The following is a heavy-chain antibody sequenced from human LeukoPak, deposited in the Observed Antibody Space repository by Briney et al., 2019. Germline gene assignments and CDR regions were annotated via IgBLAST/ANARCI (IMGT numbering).Heavy chain of an antibody. J-gene: IGHJ3*02. CDR1: GFTFDDYA. CDR2: ISWNSGSI. CDR3: AKGRGSYVPDAFDI. V-gene: IGHV3-9*01. Sequence: GGSLRLSCAAFGFTFDDYAMHWVRQAPGKGLEWVSGISWNSGSIGYADSVKGRFTISRDNAKNSLYLQMNSLRAEDTALYYCAKGRGSYVPDAFDIWGQGTMVTVSS. D-gene: IGHD1-26*01.